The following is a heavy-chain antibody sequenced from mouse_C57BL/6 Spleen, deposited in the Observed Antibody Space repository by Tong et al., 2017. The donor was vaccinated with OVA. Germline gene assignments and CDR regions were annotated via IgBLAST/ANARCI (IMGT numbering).Heavy chain of an antibody. J-gene: IGHJ2*01. V-gene: IGHV5-6*01. CDR2: ISSGGSYT. D-gene: IGHD1-1*01. CDR1: GFTFSSYG. CDR3: ARHETTVVDY. Sequence: EVQLQESGGDLVKPGGSLKLSCAASGFTFSSYGMSWVRQTPDKRLEWVATISSGGSYTYYPDSVKGRFTISRDNAKNTLYLQMSSLKSEDTAMYYCARHETTVVDYWGQGTTLTVSS.